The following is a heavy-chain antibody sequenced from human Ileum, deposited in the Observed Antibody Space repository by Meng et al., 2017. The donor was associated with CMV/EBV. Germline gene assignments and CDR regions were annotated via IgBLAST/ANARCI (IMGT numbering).Heavy chain of an antibody. CDR3: ARGTRLHYFDY. V-gene: IGHV3-74*01. CDR1: GFIVSTYW. Sequence: SCAASGFIVSTYWMHWVRQAPETGLVWVSRIISDGTTTHYADSVKGRFTISRDNAKNTLYLQMNSLRAEDTAVYYCARGTRLHYFDYWGQGTLVTVSS. D-gene: IGHD2-21*02. CDR2: IISDGTTT. J-gene: IGHJ4*02.